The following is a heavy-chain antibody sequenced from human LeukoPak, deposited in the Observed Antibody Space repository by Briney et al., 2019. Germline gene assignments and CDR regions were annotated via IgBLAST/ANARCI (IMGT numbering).Heavy chain of an antibody. Sequence: PSETLSLTCTVSGGSISSYYWSWIRQPPGKGLEWIGYIYPSGSTNYNPSLESRVTISVDTSKNQFSLRLSSVTAADTAVYYCASLHSGADYWGQGTLVTVSS. D-gene: IGHD2-15*01. CDR1: GGSISSYY. CDR2: IYPSGST. J-gene: IGHJ4*02. CDR3: ASLHSGADY. V-gene: IGHV4-4*09.